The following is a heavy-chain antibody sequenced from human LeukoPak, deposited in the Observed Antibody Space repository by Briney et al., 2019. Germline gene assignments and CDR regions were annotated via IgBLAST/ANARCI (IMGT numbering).Heavy chain of an antibody. CDR2: ISSSGTAM. J-gene: IGHJ4*02. CDR3: ARVSYSPSPTPFDY. CDR1: GLTFSRST. V-gene: IGHV3-48*01. Sequence: PGGSLRLSFAASGLTFSRSTMFWVGQAPGMGLEWVSYISSSGTAMDYADSVKGRFTISRDNAKNSLYLQMNSLRAEDTAVYYCARVSYSPSPTPFDYWGQGTRVTVSS. D-gene: IGHD2-15*01.